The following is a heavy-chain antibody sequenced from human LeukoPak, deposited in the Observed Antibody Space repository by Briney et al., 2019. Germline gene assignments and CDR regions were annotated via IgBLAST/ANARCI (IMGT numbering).Heavy chain of an antibody. CDR2: INHSGST. CDR1: GGSFSGYY. D-gene: IGHD3-3*01. V-gene: IGHV4-34*01. J-gene: IGHJ5*02. Sequence: KPSETLSLTCAVYGGSFSGYYWSWIRQPPGKGLEWIGEINHSGSTNYNPSLKSRVTISVDTSKNQFSLKLSSVTAADTAVYYCARFFTIFGVVQLQNHNWFDPWGQGTLVTVSS. CDR3: ARFFTIFGVVQLQNHNWFDP.